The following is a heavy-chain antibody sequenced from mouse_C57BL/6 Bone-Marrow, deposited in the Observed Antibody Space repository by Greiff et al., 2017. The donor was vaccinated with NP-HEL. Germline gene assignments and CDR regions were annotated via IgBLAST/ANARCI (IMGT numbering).Heavy chain of an antibody. V-gene: IGHV2-2*01. Sequence: VQLQESGPGLVQPSQSLSITCTVSGFSLTSYGVHWVRQSPGKGLEWLGVIWSGGSTDYNAAFISRLSISKDNSKSQVFFKMNSLQADDTAIYNWARKGGNMRVTAWFAYWAKGLWSLSLQ. CDR3: ARKGGNMRVTAWFAY. CDR1: GFSLTSYG. D-gene: IGHD2-3*01. J-gene: IGHJ3*01. CDR2: IWSGGST.